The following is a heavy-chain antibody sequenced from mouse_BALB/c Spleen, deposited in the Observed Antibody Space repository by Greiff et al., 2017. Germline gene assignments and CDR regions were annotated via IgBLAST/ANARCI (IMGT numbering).Heavy chain of an antibody. V-gene: IGHV1-31*01. CDR2: INPYNGAT. J-gene: IGHJ3*01. CDR1: GYSFTGYY. Sequence: VQLQQSGPELVKPGASVKISCKASGYSFTGYYMHWVKQSHVKSLEWIGRINPYNGATSYNQNFKDKASLTVDKSSSTAYMELHSLTSEDSAVYYCARGTTATRFAYWGQGTLVTVSA. D-gene: IGHD1-2*01. CDR3: ARGTTATRFAY.